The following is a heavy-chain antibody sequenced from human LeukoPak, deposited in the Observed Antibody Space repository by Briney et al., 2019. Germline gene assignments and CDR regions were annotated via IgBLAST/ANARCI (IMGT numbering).Heavy chain of an antibody. CDR3: ARDGLLWFGELSD. CDR1: GFTVSSNY. D-gene: IGHD3-10*01. Sequence: TGGSLRLSCAASGFTVSSNYMSWVRQAPGKGLEWVSVIYSGGSTYYADSVKGRFTISRDNSKNTLYLQMNSLRAEDTAVYYCARDGLLWFGELSDWGQGTLVTVSS. J-gene: IGHJ4*02. CDR2: IYSGGST. V-gene: IGHV3-66*01.